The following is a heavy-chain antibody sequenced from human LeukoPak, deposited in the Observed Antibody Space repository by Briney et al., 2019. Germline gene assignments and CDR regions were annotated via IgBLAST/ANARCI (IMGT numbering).Heavy chain of an antibody. CDR2: ISAYNGNT. CDR1: GCTFTCYG. CDR3: AREMVLGSWLY. Sequence: GASVKVSCKASGCTFTCYGISWVRQAPGQGLEWMGWISAYNGNTNYAQKLQGRVTMTTDTSTSTAYMELRSLRSDDTAVYYCAREMVLGSWLYWGQGTLVTVSS. D-gene: IGHD2-8*01. V-gene: IGHV1-18*01. J-gene: IGHJ4*02.